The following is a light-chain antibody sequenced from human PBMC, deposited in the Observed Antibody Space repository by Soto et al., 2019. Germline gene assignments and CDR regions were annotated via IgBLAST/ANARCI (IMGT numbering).Light chain of an antibody. J-gene: IGKJ1*01. CDR1: QSVGTY. V-gene: IGKV3-15*01. Sequence: EIVMTQSPATLSVSPGERATLSCRASQSVGTYLAWYQQKPGQAPRLLIYGASTRAAGISTRFSGGGSGTAFTLTISSLQSEDFAVYYCQQYNDWPRTFGQGTKVGIK. CDR3: QQYNDWPRT. CDR2: GAS.